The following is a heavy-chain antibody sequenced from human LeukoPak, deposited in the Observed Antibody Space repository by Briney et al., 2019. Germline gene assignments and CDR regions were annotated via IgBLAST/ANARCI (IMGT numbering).Heavy chain of an antibody. CDR2: ISPSGGST. J-gene: IGHJ3*02. Sequence: GASVKVSCKAFGYTFTSNYMHWVRQAPGQGPEWMGVISPSGGSTTYAQKFQGRVTLTRDMSTSTDYMELSSLRSEDTALYYCARHLGGGLTMVVSASDIWGQGTMVTVSS. CDR1: GYTFTSNY. V-gene: IGHV1-46*01. CDR3: ARHLGGGLTMVVSASDI. D-gene: IGHD3-22*01.